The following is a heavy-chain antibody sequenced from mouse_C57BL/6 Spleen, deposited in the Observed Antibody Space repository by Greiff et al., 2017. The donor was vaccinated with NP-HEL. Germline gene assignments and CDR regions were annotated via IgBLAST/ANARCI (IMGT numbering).Heavy chain of an antibody. D-gene: IGHD1-1*01. V-gene: IGHV1-64*01. J-gene: IGHJ2*01. CDR3: ARRASSTVVGGGYFDY. Sequence: QVQLQQPGAELVKPGASVKLSCKASGYTFTSYWMHWVKQRPGQGLEWIGMIHPTNGSTNYNQKFKSKATLTVDKSSSTAYTQLSSLTSEDSAVYSCARRASSTVVGGGYFDYWGQGTTVTVSS. CDR1: GYTFTSYW. CDR2: IHPTNGST.